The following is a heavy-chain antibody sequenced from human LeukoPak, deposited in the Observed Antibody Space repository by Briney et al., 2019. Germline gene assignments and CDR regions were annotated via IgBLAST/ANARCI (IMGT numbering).Heavy chain of an antibody. CDR1: GFTFSSYW. V-gene: IGHV3-7*04. CDR2: IKQDGSEK. Sequence: GGTLRLSCAASGFTFSSYWMSWVRQAPGKGQEWAANIKQDGSEKYYVDSVKGRFTISRDNAKNSLYLQMNSLRAEDTAVYYCAKEYNYYYMDVWGKGTTVTVSS. CDR3: AKEYNYYYMDV. J-gene: IGHJ6*03.